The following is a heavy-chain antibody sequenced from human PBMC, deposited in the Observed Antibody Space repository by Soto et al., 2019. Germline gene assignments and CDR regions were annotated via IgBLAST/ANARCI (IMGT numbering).Heavy chain of an antibody. CDR2: ISSSSSYI. V-gene: IGHV3-21*01. CDR3: AGDGVKNYYGSGSYYVGYYGMDV. J-gene: IGHJ6*02. D-gene: IGHD3-10*01. CDR1: GFTFSGYS. Sequence: VGSLRLSCAASGFTFSGYSRNWVRQAPGKGLEWVSSISSSSSYIYYADSVKGRFTISRDNAKNSLYLQMNSLRAEDTAVYYCAGDGVKNYYGSGSYYVGYYGMDVWGQGTTVTVS.